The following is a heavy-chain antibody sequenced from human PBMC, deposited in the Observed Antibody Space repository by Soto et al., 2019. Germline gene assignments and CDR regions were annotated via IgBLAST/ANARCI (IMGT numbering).Heavy chain of an antibody. Sequence: SSETLSLTCDVSGASFSNNNWWSWVRQPPGEGLEWIGEMHHIGNTNYNPSLKSRVTMSVDTSKNQFFLKPNSVTAADTAVYYCTKNSAYALDYWGQGILVTVSS. CDR1: GASFSNNNW. CDR2: MHHIGNT. V-gene: IGHV4-4*02. CDR3: TKNSAYALDY. J-gene: IGHJ4*02. D-gene: IGHD5-12*01.